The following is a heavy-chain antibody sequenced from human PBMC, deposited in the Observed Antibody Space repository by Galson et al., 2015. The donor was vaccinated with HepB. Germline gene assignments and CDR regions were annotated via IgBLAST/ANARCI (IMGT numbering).Heavy chain of an antibody. CDR2: ISPYNGNT. V-gene: IGHV1-18*01. J-gene: IGHJ4*02. D-gene: IGHD3-10*01. CDR3: ALRTGTYPYYFDF. CDR1: GYTFTSYS. Sequence: SVKVSCKASGYTFTSYSLSWLRQAPGQGLEYMGWISPYNGNTNYAQKLQGRVTMTTDKSTTTAYMELGSLRSDDAAVYYCALRTGTYPYYFDFWGQGTLVAVSS.